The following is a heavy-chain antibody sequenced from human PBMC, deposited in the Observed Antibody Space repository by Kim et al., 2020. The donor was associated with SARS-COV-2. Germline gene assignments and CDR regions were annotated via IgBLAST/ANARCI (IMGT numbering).Heavy chain of an antibody. J-gene: IGHJ6*02. CDR2: IIPIFGTA. Sequence: SVKVSCKASGGTFSSYAISWVRQAPGQGLEWMGGIIPIFGTANYAQKFQGRVTITADESTSTAYMELSSLRSEDTAVYYCARKVEAARTNAYYYYYGMDVWGQGTTVTVSS. CDR1: GGTFSSYA. CDR3: ARKVEAARTNAYYYYYGMDV. D-gene: IGHD6-6*01. V-gene: IGHV1-69*13.